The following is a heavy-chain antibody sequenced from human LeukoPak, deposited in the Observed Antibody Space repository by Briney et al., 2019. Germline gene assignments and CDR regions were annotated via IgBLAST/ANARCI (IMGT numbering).Heavy chain of an antibody. V-gene: IGHV6-1*01. CDR1: VDSLSSNSAA. J-gene: IGHJ3*02. CDR2: TYYRSKWYN. Sequence: SQTLSLTCAISVDSLSSNSAAWNWIRQSPSRGLEWLGRTYYRSKWYNDYAVSVKSRLTINPDTSKNQFCVQLSSGTPEDTAVYYCAKVTELQNAFDIWGQGTMVTVSS. CDR3: AKVTELQNAFDI. D-gene: IGHD1-7*01.